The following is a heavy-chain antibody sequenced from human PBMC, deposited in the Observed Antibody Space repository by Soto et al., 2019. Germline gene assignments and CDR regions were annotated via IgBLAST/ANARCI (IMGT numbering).Heavy chain of an antibody. J-gene: IGHJ4*02. CDR1: GFTFNRNA. Sequence: PGGSLRLSCAGSGFTFNRNAMSWVRQAPGKGLEWVSSISSTTNYIYYGDSMKGRFTISRDNAKNSLYLEMNSLRAEDTAVYYCARESEDLTSNFDYWGQGTLVTVSS. CDR3: ARESEDLTSNFDY. V-gene: IGHV3-21*06. CDR2: ISSTTNYI.